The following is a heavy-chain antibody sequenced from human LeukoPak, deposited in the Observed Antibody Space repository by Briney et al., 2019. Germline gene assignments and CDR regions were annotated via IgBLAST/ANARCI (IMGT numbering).Heavy chain of an antibody. CDR2: INAGNGDT. V-gene: IGHV1-3*03. CDR3: TLYNY. D-gene: IGHD1-14*01. CDR1: GYTFTNHD. J-gene: IGHJ4*02. Sequence: GASVKVSCKASGYTFTNHDIHWVRQAPGQRLEWMGWINAGNGDTKYSQEFQGRVTITRDTSASTAYMELSSLRSEDMAVYYCTLYNYWGQGILVTVSS.